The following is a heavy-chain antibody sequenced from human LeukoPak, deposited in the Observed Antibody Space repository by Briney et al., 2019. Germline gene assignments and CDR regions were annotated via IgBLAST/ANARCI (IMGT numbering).Heavy chain of an antibody. D-gene: IGHD3-22*01. CDR1: GDSLSSSTCN. Sequence: PSQTLSLTCKVSGDSLSSSTCNWSWIRQPPGKGLEWIGYISQSGNSYFTPSLKSRATISVDRSKNQFSLTLTSVAAADTAVYYCARDQVDYDTPDHFDYWGKGTLVTVSS. CDR3: ARDQVDYDTPDHFDY. J-gene: IGHJ4*02. V-gene: IGHV4-30-2*01. CDR2: ISQSGNS.